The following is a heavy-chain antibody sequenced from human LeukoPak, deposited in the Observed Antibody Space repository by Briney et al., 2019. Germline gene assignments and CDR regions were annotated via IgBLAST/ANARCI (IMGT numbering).Heavy chain of an antibody. CDR1: GFTFSNYG. CDR3: ARDKSDSRGWDFDS. D-gene: IGHD3-22*01. V-gene: IGHV3-30*03. CDR2: ISYDGSNK. J-gene: IGHJ4*02. Sequence: GGSLRLSCAASGFTFSNYGMHWVRQAPGKGLEWVAVISYDGSNKYYADSVKGRFTISRDTSKNTLYLQMNSLRAEDTAVYYCARDKSDSRGWDFDSWGQGTLVTVSS.